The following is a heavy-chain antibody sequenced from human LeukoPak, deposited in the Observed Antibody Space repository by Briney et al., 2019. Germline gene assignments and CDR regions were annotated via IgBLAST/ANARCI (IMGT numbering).Heavy chain of an antibody. D-gene: IGHD6-19*01. CDR2: IYYSGST. CDR1: GGSVSSYY. Sequence: SETLSLTCTVSGGSVSSYYWSWIRQPPGKGLEWTGYIYYSGSTNYNPSLKSRVTISVDTSKNQFSLKLSSVTAADTAVYYCAREPSSGWYEDAFDIWGQGTMVTVSS. CDR3: AREPSSGWYEDAFDI. V-gene: IGHV4-59*02. J-gene: IGHJ3*02.